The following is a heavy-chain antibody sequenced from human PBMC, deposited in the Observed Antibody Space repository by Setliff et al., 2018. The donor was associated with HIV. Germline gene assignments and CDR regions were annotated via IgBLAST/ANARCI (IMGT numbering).Heavy chain of an antibody. CDR1: GFTLSDYY. V-gene: IGHV3-74*01. CDR3: ARGRRDCSSGSCYGPYYMDV. J-gene: IGHJ6*03. Sequence: GGSLRLSCAVSGFTLSDYYMDWVRQAPGKGLVWVSRINTVERYTLYADSVKGRFTISRDNAKSTLYLQMNSLRAEDTATYYCARGRRDCSSGSCYGPYYMDVWGKGTTVTVSS. D-gene: IGHD2-15*01. CDR2: INTVERYT.